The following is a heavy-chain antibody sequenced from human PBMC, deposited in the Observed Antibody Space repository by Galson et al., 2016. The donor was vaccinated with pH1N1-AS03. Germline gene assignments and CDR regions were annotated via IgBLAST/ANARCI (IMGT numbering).Heavy chain of an antibody. D-gene: IGHD2-8*01. Sequence: ETLSLTCTVSGGSINNNNYYWGWIRQPPGKGLQWIGNIYYNGPTYDNPSLRSRVTISADRSKLQFSLKLSAVTAADTAGYYCVRHLRQGRGVFEIWGQGITVTVSS. V-gene: IGHV4-39*01. J-gene: IGHJ3*02. CDR1: GGSINNNNYY. CDR2: IYYNGPT. CDR3: VRHLRQGRGVFEI.